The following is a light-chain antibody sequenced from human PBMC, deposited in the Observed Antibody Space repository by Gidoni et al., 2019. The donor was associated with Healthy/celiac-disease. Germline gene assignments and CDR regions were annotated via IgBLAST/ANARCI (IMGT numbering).Light chain of an antibody. V-gene: IGLV1-40*01. CDR1: SANIGAGSD. Sequence: QSVLTPPPAVSGAPGQRVTISCTGSSANIGAGSDVHWYHQLPGTAPKLLIYGNSNRPSGVPDRFSGSKSGTSASLAITGLQAEDEADYYCQSYDSSLIAVVFCGGTKLTVL. CDR2: GNS. CDR3: QSYDSSLIAVV. J-gene: IGLJ2*01.